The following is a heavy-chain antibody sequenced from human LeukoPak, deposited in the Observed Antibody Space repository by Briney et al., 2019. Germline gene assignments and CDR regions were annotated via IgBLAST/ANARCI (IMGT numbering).Heavy chain of an antibody. CDR2: SIPFFGTA. D-gene: IGHD6-19*01. V-gene: IGHV1-69*06. J-gene: IGHJ4*02. CDR3: ARGSRTGWYYFDY. Sequence: SVKVSCKASGGTFSSYVFSWVRQAPGQGLEWMGGSIPFFGTANYAQKFQGRVTITADTSTSTAYMELSSLRSDDTAIYYCARGSRTGWYYFDYWGQGTLVTVSS. CDR1: GGTFSSYV.